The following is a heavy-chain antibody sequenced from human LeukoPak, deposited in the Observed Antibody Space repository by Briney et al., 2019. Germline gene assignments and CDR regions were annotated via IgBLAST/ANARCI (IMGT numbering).Heavy chain of an antibody. CDR1: GGSISSYY. Sequence: SETLSLTCTVSGGSISSYYWSWIRRPPGKGLEWIGHVRYSGSANYNPSVKGRVTISVDTSKNQFSLKLSSVTAADTAVYYCARDFGRYFDYWGQGTLVTVSS. D-gene: IGHD3-10*01. CDR2: VRYSGSA. V-gene: IGHV4-59*01. CDR3: ARDFGRYFDY. J-gene: IGHJ4*02.